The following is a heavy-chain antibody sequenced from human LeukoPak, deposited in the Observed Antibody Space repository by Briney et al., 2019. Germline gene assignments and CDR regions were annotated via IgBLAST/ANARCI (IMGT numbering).Heavy chain of an antibody. CDR2: ISGSGETT. CDR3: AKGHQVTTFYDAFDI. D-gene: IGHD4-17*01. J-gene: IGHJ3*02. CDR1: GFTFSGSA. V-gene: IGHV3-23*01. Sequence: GGSLRLSCAASGFTFSGSAMHWVRQAPGKGLEWVSGISGSGETTYYADSVKGRFTISRDNSKNTLYLHMNSLRAEDTALYYCAKGHQVTTFYDAFDIWGQGTMVTVSS.